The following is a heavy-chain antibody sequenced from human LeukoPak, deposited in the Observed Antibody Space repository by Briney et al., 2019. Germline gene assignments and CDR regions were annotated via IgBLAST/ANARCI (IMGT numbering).Heavy chain of an antibody. D-gene: IGHD3-22*01. J-gene: IGHJ5*02. CDR1: GYILTELS. V-gene: IGHV1-24*01. CDR2: FDPEDGET. CDR3: ATADSSGYPNWFDP. Sequence: ASVKVSCKVSGYILTELSMHWVRQAPGKGLEWMGGFDPEDGETIYAQKFQGRVTMTEDTSTDTAYMELSSLRSEDTAVYYCATADSSGYPNWFDPWGQGTLVTVSS.